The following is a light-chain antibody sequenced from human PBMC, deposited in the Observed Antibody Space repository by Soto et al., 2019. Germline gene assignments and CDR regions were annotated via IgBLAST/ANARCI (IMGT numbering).Light chain of an antibody. V-gene: IGKV3-15*01. CDR2: GAS. CDR1: ESITTN. CDR3: QQYNSWPSRT. Sequence: EMTQSPATLSVSPGERATLSCRASESITTNLAWYQQKPGQAPRLLIYGASTRAANIPTRFSGSGSGTEFTLTISRLQSEDFAVYYCQQYNSWPSRTFGQGTKVEIK. J-gene: IGKJ1*01.